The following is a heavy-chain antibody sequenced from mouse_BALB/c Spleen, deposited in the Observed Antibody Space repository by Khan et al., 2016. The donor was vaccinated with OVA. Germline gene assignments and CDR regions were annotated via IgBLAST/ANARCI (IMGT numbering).Heavy chain of an antibody. D-gene: IGHD1-2*01. J-gene: IGHJ2*01. V-gene: IGHV3-1*02. CDR2: ISYSGST. CDR3: ARTARIKY. Sequence: EVQLVESGPGLVKPSQSLSLTCTVTGYSITSGYVWNWIRQFPSNKLEWMGYISYSGSTNYNPSFKSRFSITRDTSKNQFFLQLNSVTTEDTATYYCARTARIKYWGQGTTLTVSS. CDR1: GYSITSGYV.